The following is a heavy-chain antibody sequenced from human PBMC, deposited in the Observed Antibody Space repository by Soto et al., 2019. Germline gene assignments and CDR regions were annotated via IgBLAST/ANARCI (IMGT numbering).Heavy chain of an antibody. CDR1: GFTFSSYS. J-gene: IGHJ6*03. Sequence: GGSLRLSCTASGFTFSSYSMYWFRQPPGKGLEWVANIKQDGSEKYYVDSVKGRFTISRDNAKNSLYLQMNSLRAEDTAVYYCARERITGTTVSYYYYYMDVWGKGTTVTVSS. CDR2: IKQDGSEK. D-gene: IGHD1-7*01. V-gene: IGHV3-7*01. CDR3: ARERITGTTVSYYYYYMDV.